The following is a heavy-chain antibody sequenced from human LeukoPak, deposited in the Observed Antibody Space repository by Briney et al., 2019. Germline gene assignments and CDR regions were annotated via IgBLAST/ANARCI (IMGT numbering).Heavy chain of an antibody. J-gene: IGHJ6*03. CDR1: GYTFTSYG. Sequence: AASVKVSCKASGYTFTSYGISWVRQAPGLGLEWMGWISAYNGNTNYAQKLQGRVTMTTDTSTSTAYMELRSLRSDDTAVYYCARVFVVVPAAYYMDVWGKGTTVTVSS. V-gene: IGHV1-18*01. CDR2: ISAYNGNT. CDR3: ARVFVVVPAAYYMDV. D-gene: IGHD2-2*01.